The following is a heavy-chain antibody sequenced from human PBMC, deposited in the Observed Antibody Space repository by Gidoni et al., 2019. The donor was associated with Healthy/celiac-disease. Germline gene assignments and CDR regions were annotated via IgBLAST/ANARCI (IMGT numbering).Heavy chain of an antibody. CDR3: ARHGGITGTTIGWFDP. CDR2: IYYSGST. D-gene: IGHD1-7*01. J-gene: IGHJ5*02. Sequence: QLQLQESGPGLVKLSETLSLTCTVSGGSISSSSYYWGWIRQPPGKGLEWIGSIYYSGSTYYNPSLKSRVTISVDTSKNQFSLKLSSVTAADTAVYYCARHGGITGTTIGWFDPWGQGTLVTVSS. CDR1: GGSISSSSYY. V-gene: IGHV4-39*01.